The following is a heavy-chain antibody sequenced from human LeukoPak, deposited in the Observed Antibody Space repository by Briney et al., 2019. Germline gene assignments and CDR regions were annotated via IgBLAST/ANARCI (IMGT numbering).Heavy chain of an antibody. J-gene: IGHJ4*02. D-gene: IGHD6-13*01. V-gene: IGHV3-23*01. CDR2: ISGSGGST. Sequence: GGSLRLSCAASGFTFSSYAMSWVRQAPGKGLEWVSAISGSGGSTYYADSVKGRFTISRDNSKNTLYLLMNSLRAEDTAVYYCAKGSSSWPEEFDYWGQGTLVTVSS. CDR1: GFTFSSYA. CDR3: AKGSSSWPEEFDY.